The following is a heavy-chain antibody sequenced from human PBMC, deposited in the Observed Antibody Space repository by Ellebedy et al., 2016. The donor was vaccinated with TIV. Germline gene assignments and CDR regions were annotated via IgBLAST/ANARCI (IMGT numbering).Heavy chain of an antibody. CDR2: ISYNGRA. V-gene: IGHV4-59*08. CDR1: GDSISSSH. J-gene: IGHJ6*02. Sequence: MPSETLSLTCTVSGDSISSSHWNWIRQPPGKGLEWIGCISYNGRANYNPSLKSRVTVSPDTSNSQFSLKLSSVTAADTAIYYCARGFKASTLVRGVVRYYYGMDVWGQGTTVTVSS. D-gene: IGHD3-10*01. CDR3: ARGFKASTLVRGVVRYYYGMDV.